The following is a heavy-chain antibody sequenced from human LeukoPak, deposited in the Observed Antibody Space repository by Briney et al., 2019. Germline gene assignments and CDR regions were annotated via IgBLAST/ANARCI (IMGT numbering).Heavy chain of an antibody. V-gene: IGHV1-69*01. CDR1: GCTFTSYA. CDR2: IIRIFGTA. Sequence: SVKVSCKASGCTFTSYAISWVRQAPGQGLEWMGGIIRIFGTANYAQKFQGRVTITADESTSTAYMELSSLRSDDTAVYYCATRQDYGDYGYYYYYYMDVWGKGTTVTISS. D-gene: IGHD4-17*01. CDR3: ATRQDYGDYGYYYYYYMDV. J-gene: IGHJ6*03.